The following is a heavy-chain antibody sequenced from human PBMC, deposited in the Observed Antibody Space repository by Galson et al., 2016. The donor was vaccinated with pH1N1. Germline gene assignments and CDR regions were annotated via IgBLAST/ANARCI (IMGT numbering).Heavy chain of an antibody. CDR3: ARERGPGYHYYMDV. CDR2: INWNGGST. J-gene: IGHJ6*03. V-gene: IGHV3-20*04. Sequence: SLRLSCAASGFTFDDYGMSWVRQAPGKGLEWVSGINWNGGSTGYADSVKGRSTISRDNAKNSLYLQMNSLRAEDTALYYCARERGPGYHYYMDVWGKGTTVTVSS. CDR1: GFTFDDYG.